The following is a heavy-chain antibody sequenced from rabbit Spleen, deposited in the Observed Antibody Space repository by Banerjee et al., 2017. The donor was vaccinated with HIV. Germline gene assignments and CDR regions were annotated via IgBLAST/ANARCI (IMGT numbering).Heavy chain of an antibody. CDR1: GFSLSSSY. V-gene: IGHV1S7*01. CDR3: ARDDGSSSGYYAMPFNL. Sequence: EGGLVKPGGSLELCCKASGFSLSSSYWICWVRQAPGKGLEWIGCIYTSRASTYYATWVNGRFTVSRDIDQSTGCLQLNSLTAADTAMYYCARDDGSSSGYYAMPFNLWGQGTLVTVS. CDR2: IYTSRAST. J-gene: IGHJ4*01. D-gene: IGHD1-1*01.